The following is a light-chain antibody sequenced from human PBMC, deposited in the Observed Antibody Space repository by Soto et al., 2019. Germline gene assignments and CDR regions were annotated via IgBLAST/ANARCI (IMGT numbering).Light chain of an antibody. Sequence: QSVLTQPPSASGTPGQRVTISCSGSSSNIGSNTVNWYQQLPGTAPKLLIYSNNQRPSGVPYRFSGSKSGTSASLAIIGRQSEDEADYYCAAWDDSLNGVVFGGGTQLTVL. J-gene: IGLJ2*01. V-gene: IGLV1-44*01. CDR2: SNN. CDR3: AAWDDSLNGVV. CDR1: SSNIGSNT.